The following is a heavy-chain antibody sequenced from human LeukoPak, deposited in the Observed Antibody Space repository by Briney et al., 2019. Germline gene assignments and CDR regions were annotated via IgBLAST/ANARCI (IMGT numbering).Heavy chain of an antibody. CDR2: INSDGSST. J-gene: IGHJ4*02. V-gene: IGHV3-74*01. Sequence: GESLRLSCAASGFTFSSYWMHWVRQAPGKGLVWVSRINSDGSSTSYADSEKGRFTISRDNAKNTLYLQMNSLRAEDTAVYYCARVGDSSGNFDYWAREPWSPSPQ. CDR3: ARVGDSSGNFDY. CDR1: GFTFSSYW. D-gene: IGHD3-22*01.